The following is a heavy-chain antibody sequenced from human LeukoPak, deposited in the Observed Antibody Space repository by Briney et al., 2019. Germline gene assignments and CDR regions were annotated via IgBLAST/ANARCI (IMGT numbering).Heavy chain of an antibody. Sequence: PGGSLRLSCAASGFTFSAYSMTWVRQAPGKWLEWVAAVGSSGAYIYYADSVKGRFTISRDNTKNSLFLQMNSLRVEDTALYYCARMHRFGVVNYNYYYMDVWGKGTPVTVSS. CDR1: GFTFSAYS. V-gene: IGHV3-21*01. D-gene: IGHD3-3*01. J-gene: IGHJ6*03. CDR2: VGSSGAYI. CDR3: ARMHRFGVVNYNYYYMDV.